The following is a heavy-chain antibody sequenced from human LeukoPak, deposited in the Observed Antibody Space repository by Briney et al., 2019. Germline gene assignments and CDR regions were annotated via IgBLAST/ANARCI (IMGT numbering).Heavy chain of an antibody. Sequence: PGGSLRLSCAASGFTFSSYSMNWVRQAPGKGLEWVSYISSSSSTIYYADSVKGRFTISRDNAKNSLYLRMNSLRAEDTAVYYCARDLGSSWYLYWGQGTLVTVSS. D-gene: IGHD6-13*01. CDR3: ARDLGSSWYLY. V-gene: IGHV3-48*01. CDR2: ISSSSSTI. CDR1: GFTFSSYS. J-gene: IGHJ4*02.